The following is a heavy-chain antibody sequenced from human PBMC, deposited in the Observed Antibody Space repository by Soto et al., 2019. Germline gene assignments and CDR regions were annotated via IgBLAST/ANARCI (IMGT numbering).Heavy chain of an antibody. V-gene: IGHV1-3*01. CDR1: GYSFTSYA. CDR2: INAGNGNT. Sequence: VASVKVSCKASGYSFTSYAIHWVRQAPGQRLEWMGWINAGNGNTKYSQKFQGRVTITRDTCASTAYMELSSLRSEDTAVYYCASFGPNGSFSSGYYYWGQGTLVTVSS. D-gene: IGHD3-22*01. CDR3: ASFGPNGSFSSGYYY. J-gene: IGHJ4*02.